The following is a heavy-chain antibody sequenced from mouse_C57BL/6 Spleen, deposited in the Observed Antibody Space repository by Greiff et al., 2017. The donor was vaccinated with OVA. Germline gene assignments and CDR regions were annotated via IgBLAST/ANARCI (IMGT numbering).Heavy chain of an antibody. CDR2: IDPSDSYT. CDR1: GYTFTSYW. Sequence: VQLQQSGAELVMPGASVKLSCKASGYTFTSYWMHWVKQRPGQGLEWIGEIDPSDSYTNYNQKFKGKSTLTVDKSSSTAYMQLSSLTSEDSAVYYCARGGDSFAYWGQGTLVTVSA. V-gene: IGHV1-69*01. J-gene: IGHJ3*01. CDR3: ARGGDSFAY. D-gene: IGHD3-3*01.